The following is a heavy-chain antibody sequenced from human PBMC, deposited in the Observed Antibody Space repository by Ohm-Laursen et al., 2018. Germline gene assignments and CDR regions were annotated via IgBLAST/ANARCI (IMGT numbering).Heavy chain of an antibody. CDR1: GGSFSGYY. V-gene: IGHV4-34*01. Sequence: SETLSLTCAVYGGSFSGYYWSWIRQPPGKGLEWIGEINHSGSTNYNPSLKSRVTISVDTSKNQFSLKLSSVTAADTAVYYCARLGGDDSSGFDYWGQGTLVTVSS. CDR2: INHSGST. J-gene: IGHJ4*02. CDR3: ARLGGDDSSGFDY. D-gene: IGHD3-22*01.